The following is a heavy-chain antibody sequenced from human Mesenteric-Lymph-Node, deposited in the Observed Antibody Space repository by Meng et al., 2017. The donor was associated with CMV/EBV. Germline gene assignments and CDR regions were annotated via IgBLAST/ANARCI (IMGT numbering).Heavy chain of an antibody. D-gene: IGHD2-15*01. Sequence: GESLKISCAASGFTFSDYSMSWVRQAPGKGLEWVSYISSSGSNVYYADSVKGRFTISRDNAKNSLYLQMNSLRAEDTAVYYCARAYGGNWFDPWGQGTLVTVSS. CDR1: GFTFSDYS. V-gene: IGHV3-11*04. J-gene: IGHJ5*02. CDR2: ISSSGSNV. CDR3: ARAYGGNWFDP.